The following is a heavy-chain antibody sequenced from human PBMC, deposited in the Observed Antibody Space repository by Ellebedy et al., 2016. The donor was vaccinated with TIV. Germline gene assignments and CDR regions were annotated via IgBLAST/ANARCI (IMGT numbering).Heavy chain of an antibody. J-gene: IGHJ6*02. CDR3: AKDSTIFGVVIVINYGMDV. V-gene: IGHV3-23*01. CDR1: GFTFGSYA. Sequence: GESLKISCAASGFTFGSYAMSWVRQAPGKGLEWVSAISGSGGSTYYADSVKGRFTISRDNSKNTLYLQMNSLGAEDTAVYYCAKDSTIFGVVIVINYGMDVWGQGTTVTVSS. D-gene: IGHD3-3*01. CDR2: ISGSGGST.